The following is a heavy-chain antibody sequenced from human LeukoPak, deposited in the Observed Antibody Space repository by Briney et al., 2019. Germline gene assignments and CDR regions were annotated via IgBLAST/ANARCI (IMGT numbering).Heavy chain of an antibody. D-gene: IGHD3-16*01. CDR2: LRGDGET. Sequence: GGSLRLSCAASGLSFTSFAMSWVRQAPARAPEWVSSLRGDGETFYADSVRGRFTLSRDDSRNTVYLQLNNLRVEDTAIYYCARASWVSSADAVRWGQGTQVTVSS. J-gene: IGHJ4*02. CDR1: GLSFTSFA. V-gene: IGHV3-23*01. CDR3: ARASWVSSADAVR.